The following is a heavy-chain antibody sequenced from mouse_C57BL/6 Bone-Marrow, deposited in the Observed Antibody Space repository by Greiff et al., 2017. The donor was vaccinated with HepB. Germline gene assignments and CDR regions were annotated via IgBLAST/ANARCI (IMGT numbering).Heavy chain of an antibody. D-gene: IGHD1-1*01. V-gene: IGHV14-3*01. J-gene: IGHJ2*01. CDR3: ALATTVVATYYFDY. Sequence: VQLQQSVAELVRPGASVKLSCTASGFNIKNTYMHWVKERTEKGLEWIGRIDPANGNTKYAPKFQGKATITADTSSNTAYLQLSSLTSEDTAIYYCALATTVVATYYFDYWGQGTTLTVSS. CDR1: GFNIKNTY. CDR2: IDPANGNT.